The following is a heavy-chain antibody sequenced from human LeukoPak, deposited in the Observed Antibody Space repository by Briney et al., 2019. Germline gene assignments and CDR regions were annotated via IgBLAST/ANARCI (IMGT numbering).Heavy chain of an antibody. Sequence: PSETLSLTCTVSGGSMSSYYWGWIRQPPGKGLEWIGSIYYSGTTYYNPSLKSRVTISVDTSKNQFSLKVSSVTAADTAVYYCARQAEQWLAAFYFDSWGQGTLVTVSS. J-gene: IGHJ4*02. D-gene: IGHD6-19*01. V-gene: IGHV4-39*01. CDR2: IYYSGTT. CDR3: ARQAEQWLAAFYFDS. CDR1: GGSMSSYY.